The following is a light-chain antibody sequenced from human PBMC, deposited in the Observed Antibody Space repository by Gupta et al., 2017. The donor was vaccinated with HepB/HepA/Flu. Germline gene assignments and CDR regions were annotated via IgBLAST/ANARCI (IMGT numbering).Light chain of an antibody. Sequence: QPALTPPPSDSGSPGQSSTISCAGTRCGVGGHKCGSGYEQHPGKAPKVLIYHVSNRPSGVSDRFSGSRSANTASLTISWLQAEDEADYYCNSETSNSTLYVFGTGTKVTVL. CDR1: RCGVGGHKC. V-gene: IGLV2-14*03. CDR2: HVS. J-gene: IGLJ1*01. CDR3: NSETSNSTLYV.